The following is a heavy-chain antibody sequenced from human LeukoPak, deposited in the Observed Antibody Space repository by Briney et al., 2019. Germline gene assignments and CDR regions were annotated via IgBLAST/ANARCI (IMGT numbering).Heavy chain of an antibody. D-gene: IGHD3-10*01. CDR1: GFTFSSYA. CDR2: ISGSGGST. Sequence: QPGGSLRLSCAASGFTFSSYAISWVRQAPGKGLEWVSAISGSGGSTYYADSVKGRFTISRDNSKNTLYLQMNSLRAEDTAVYYCAKAMVRGVIFSYGMDVWGQGTTVTVSS. V-gene: IGHV3-23*01. CDR3: AKAMVRGVIFSYGMDV. J-gene: IGHJ6*02.